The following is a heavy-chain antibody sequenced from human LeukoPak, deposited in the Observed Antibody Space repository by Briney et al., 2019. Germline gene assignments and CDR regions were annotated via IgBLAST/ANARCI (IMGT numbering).Heavy chain of an antibody. Sequence: SETLSLTCTVSGGYISSYSWSWIRQPPGKGLEWIGYMYSRGSTNDNPSLKSRVTISRDASKNQLSLRVTSVTAADTAMYYCARHYLYGDPPAFDIWGQGTMVTVSS. V-gene: IGHV4-59*08. CDR3: ARHYLYGDPPAFDI. CDR1: GGYISSYS. CDR2: MYSRGST. J-gene: IGHJ3*02. D-gene: IGHD4-17*01.